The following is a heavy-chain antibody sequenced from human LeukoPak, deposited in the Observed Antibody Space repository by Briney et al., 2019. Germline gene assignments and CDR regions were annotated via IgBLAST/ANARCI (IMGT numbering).Heavy chain of an antibody. CDR3: ARVRPYCSSTSCYPRVSDWFDP. CDR2: ISAYNGNT. Sequence: GASVKVSCKASGYTFTSYGISWVRQAPGQGLEWMGWISAYNGNTNYAQKLQGRVTMTTDTSTSTAYMELRSLRSDDTAVYYCARVRPYCSSTSCYPRVSDWFDPWGQGTLVTVSS. CDR1: GYTFTSYG. J-gene: IGHJ5*02. D-gene: IGHD2-2*01. V-gene: IGHV1-18*01.